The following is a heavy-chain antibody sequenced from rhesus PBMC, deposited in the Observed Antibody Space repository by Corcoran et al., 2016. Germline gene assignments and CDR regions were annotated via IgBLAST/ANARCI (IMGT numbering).Heavy chain of an antibody. V-gene: IGHV3-136*01. CDR3: ASQGYYGLFAY. J-gene: IGHJ3*01. CDR2: INPDSKTI. CDR1: GIDFSRYW. D-gene: IGHD4-29*01. Sequence: EVKLLQSGGGLVQPGGSLKLSCAASGIDFSRYWMSWVRRAPGKGLEWIGEINPDSKTINYAPSLKDKFSISRDNAKTTLYLQMSKVRSGDTTLYYCASQGYYGLFAYWGQGTLVTVSA.